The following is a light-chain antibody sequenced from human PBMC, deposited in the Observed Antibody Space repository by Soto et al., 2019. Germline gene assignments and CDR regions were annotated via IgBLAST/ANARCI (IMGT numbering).Light chain of an antibody. CDR2: AAS. V-gene: IGKV1-8*01. J-gene: IGKJ1*01. Sequence: AIRMTQSPSSFSASTGERVTITCRASEDISSYLAWYQQKPGKAPKLLIYAASTLQSEVPSRFSGSGSGTDFTLTISFLQSEDFATYYCQQYYSYPRTFGQGTKVEIK. CDR3: QQYYSYPRT. CDR1: EDISSY.